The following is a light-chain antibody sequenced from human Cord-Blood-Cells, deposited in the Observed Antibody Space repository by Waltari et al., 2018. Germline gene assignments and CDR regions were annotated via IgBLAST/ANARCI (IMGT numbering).Light chain of an antibody. Sequence: QSALTQPPSASGSPGQSVTISCTGTSSDVGGYNYVSWYQQHPGKAPKLMIYEVSKRPAGVPDRFSGSKSGNTASLTVSGLQAEDEADYYCSSYAGSNKCYVVFGGGTKLPGL. J-gene: IGLJ2*01. V-gene: IGLV2-8*01. CDR1: SSDVGGYNY. CDR2: EVS. CDR3: SSYAGSNKCYVV.